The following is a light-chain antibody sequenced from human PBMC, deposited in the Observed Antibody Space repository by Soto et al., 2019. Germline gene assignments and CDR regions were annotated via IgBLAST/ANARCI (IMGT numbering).Light chain of an antibody. CDR1: SSDIGAYNY. Sequence: QSALTQPPSASGSPGQSVTISCTGTSSDIGAYNYVSWYRQYPDKAPKLLVYQVTKRPSGVPDRFSGSKSGNTAALTVSGLQAEDEAVYCCAAWDDSLNEYVFGDGTKVTVL. J-gene: IGLJ1*01. CDR3: AAWDDSLNEYV. V-gene: IGLV2-8*01. CDR2: QVT.